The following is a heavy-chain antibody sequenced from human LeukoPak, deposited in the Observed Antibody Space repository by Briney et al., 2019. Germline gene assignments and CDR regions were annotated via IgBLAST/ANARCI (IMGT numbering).Heavy chain of an antibody. CDR1: GGSISSGSYY. CDR3: ARVSQGGYDLGLFDY. V-gene: IGHV4-61*02. D-gene: IGHD5-12*01. Sequence: PSETLSLTCTVSGGSISSGSYYWSWIRQPAGKGLEWIGRIYTSGSTNYNPSLKSRVTISVDTSKNQFSLKLSSVTAADTAVYYCARVSQGGYDLGLFDYWGQGTLVTVSP. CDR2: IYTSGST. J-gene: IGHJ4*02.